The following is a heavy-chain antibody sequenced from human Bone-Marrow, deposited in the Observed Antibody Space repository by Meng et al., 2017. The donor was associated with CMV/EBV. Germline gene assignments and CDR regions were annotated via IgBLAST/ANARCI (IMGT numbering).Heavy chain of an antibody. CDR1: GFTFDDYA. V-gene: IGHV3-43D*03. Sequence: GESLKISCAASGFTFDDYAMHWVRQAPGKGLEWVSLISWDGGSTYYADSVKGRFTISRDNSKNSLYLQMNSLRAEDTALYYCAKDGGRGVIAARPDYWGQGPLVPVSS. D-gene: IGHD6-6*01. CDR2: ISWDGGST. CDR3: AKDGGRGVIAARPDY. J-gene: IGHJ4*02.